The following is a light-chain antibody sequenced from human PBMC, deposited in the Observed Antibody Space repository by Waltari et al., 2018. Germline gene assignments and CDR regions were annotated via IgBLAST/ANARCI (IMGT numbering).Light chain of an antibody. CDR3: MQALQTPYT. J-gene: IGKJ2*01. CDR1: QSLLHSNGYNY. V-gene: IGKV2-28*01. CDR2: LGS. Sequence: DIVMTQSPLSLPVTPGEPASIPCRSSQSLLHSNGYNYLDWYLQKPGQSPQLLIYLGSNLASGVPYRFRGSGSGTDFTLKISRVEAEDFGVYYCMQALQTPYTFGQGTKLEIK.